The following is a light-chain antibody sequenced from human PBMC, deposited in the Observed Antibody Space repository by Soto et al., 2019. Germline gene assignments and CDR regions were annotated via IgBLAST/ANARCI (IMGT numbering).Light chain of an antibody. Sequence: EIVLTQSPGTLSFSPWERATLTCRASQSVSSSYLAWFQQKPGQAPRLLIYGASSRATGIPDRFSGSGSGTDLTLTISRLEPEDFAVYYCQQYGNAPFTFGPSTKADI. CDR2: GAS. CDR3: QQYGNAPFT. V-gene: IGKV3-20*01. J-gene: IGKJ3*01. CDR1: QSVSSSY.